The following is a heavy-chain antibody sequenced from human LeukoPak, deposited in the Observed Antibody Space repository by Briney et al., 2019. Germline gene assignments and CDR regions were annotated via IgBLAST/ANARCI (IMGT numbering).Heavy chain of an antibody. Sequence: GGSLRLSCAASGFTFSDYYMSWIRQALGKGLEWVSYISSSGSTIYYADSVKGRFTISRDNAKNSLYLQMNSLRAEDTAVYYCARAFTSAYYYMDVWGKGTTVTVSS. CDR3: ARAFTSAYYYMDV. V-gene: IGHV3-11*01. CDR2: ISSSGSTI. CDR1: GFTFSDYY. J-gene: IGHJ6*03.